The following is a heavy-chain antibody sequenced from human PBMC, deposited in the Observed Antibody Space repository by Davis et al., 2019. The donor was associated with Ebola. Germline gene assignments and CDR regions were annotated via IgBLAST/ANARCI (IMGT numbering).Heavy chain of an antibody. Sequence: SETLSLTCAVYGGSFSGYYWSWIRQPPGKGLEWIGYIYYSGSTNYNPSLKSRVTISVDTSKNQFSLKLSSVTAADTAVYYCARDRGDYAPFDYWGQGTLVTVSS. V-gene: IGHV4-59*12. CDR1: GGSFSGYY. J-gene: IGHJ4*02. CDR2: IYYSGST. D-gene: IGHD4-17*01. CDR3: ARDRGDYAPFDY.